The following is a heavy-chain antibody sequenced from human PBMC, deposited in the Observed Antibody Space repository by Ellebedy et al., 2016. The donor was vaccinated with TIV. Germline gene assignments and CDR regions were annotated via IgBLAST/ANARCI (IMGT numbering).Heavy chain of an antibody. V-gene: IGHV3-11*04. CDR3: ARDSLWFGDRPGDY. J-gene: IGHJ4*02. Sequence: PGGSLRLSCAASGFTFTDFYMSWFRQAPGKGLERVSYISSSGSTIYYADSVKGRFTISRDNAKNSLYLQMNSLRAEDTAVYYCARDSLWFGDRPGDYWGQGALVTVSS. D-gene: IGHD3-10*01. CDR2: ISSSGSTI. CDR1: GFTFTDFY.